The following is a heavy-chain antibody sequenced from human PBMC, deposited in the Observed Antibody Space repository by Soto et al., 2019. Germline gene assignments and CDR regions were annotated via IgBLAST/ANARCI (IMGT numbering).Heavy chain of an antibody. D-gene: IGHD6-6*01. Sequence: GGSLRLSGAASGFTFSSYSMNWVRQAPGKGLEWVSYISSSSSTIYYADSVKGRFTISRDNAKNSLYLQMNSMRAEDTAEYYCAREFRRSDSSSSGYFDYWGQGTLVTVSS. CDR1: GFTFSSYS. J-gene: IGHJ4*02. CDR3: AREFRRSDSSSSGYFDY. CDR2: ISSSSSTI. V-gene: IGHV3-48*01.